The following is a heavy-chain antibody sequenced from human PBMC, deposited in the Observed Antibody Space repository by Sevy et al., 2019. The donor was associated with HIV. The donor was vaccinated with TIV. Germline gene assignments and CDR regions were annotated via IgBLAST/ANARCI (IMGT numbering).Heavy chain of an antibody. J-gene: IGHJ4*02. CDR3: ARPTPRIAPSSAAFFDY. Sequence: GGSLRLSCAASGFTFSSFAMSWVCHIPGKGLEWVSTINGRGGSAYYADSVKGRFTLSRDNSNNTVFLQMNRLRDEDTAVYYCARPTPRIAPSSAAFFDYWGQGTLVTVSS. D-gene: IGHD1-26*01. CDR1: GFTFSSFA. V-gene: IGHV3-23*01. CDR2: INGRGGSA.